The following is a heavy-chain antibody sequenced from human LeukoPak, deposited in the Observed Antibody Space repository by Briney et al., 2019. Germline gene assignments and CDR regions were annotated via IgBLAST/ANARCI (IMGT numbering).Heavy chain of an antibody. CDR1: GGSFSGYY. V-gene: IGHV4-34*01. CDR3: ARHNGYSFGRQDY. CDR2: INHSGST. J-gene: IGHJ4*02. Sequence: SETLSLTCAVYGGSFSGYYWSWIRQPPGKGLEWIGEINHSGSTNYNPSLKSRVTISLDTSKNQFSLRLSSVTAADTAVYYCARHNGYSFGRQDYWGQGTLVTVSS. D-gene: IGHD5-18*01.